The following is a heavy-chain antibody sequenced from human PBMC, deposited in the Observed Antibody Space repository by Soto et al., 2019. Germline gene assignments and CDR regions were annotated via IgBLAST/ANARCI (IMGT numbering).Heavy chain of an antibody. Sequence: PSETLSLTCSVSGASISSNYWGWIRQPPGKGLEWIGSIYYSGSTYYNPSLKSRVTISVDTSKNQFSLKLSFVTAADTAVYYCARTATDFWSGYYTRVHFELESWFDPWGQGTLVTVSS. CDR2: IYYSGST. V-gene: IGHV4-39*01. CDR1: GASISSNY. CDR3: ARTATDFWSGYYTRVHFELESWFDP. J-gene: IGHJ5*02. D-gene: IGHD3-3*01.